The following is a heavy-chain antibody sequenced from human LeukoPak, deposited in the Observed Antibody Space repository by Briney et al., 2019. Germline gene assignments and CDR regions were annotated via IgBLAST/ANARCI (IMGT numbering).Heavy chain of an antibody. Sequence: GESLKISCKGSGYSFTSYWIGWVRQMPGKGLEWMGIIYPGDSDTRYSPSFQGQVTISADKSISTAYLQWSSLKASDTAMYYCARQYGLLWFGEFRDAFDIWGQGTMVTVSS. CDR2: IYPGDSDT. V-gene: IGHV5-51*01. D-gene: IGHD3-10*01. CDR1: GYSFTSYW. CDR3: ARQYGLLWFGEFRDAFDI. J-gene: IGHJ3*02.